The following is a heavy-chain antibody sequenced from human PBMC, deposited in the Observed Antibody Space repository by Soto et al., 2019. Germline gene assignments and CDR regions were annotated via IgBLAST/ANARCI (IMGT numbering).Heavy chain of an antibody. J-gene: IGHJ4*02. CDR3: AKGRYDFGSPYCFDS. D-gene: IGHD3-3*01. V-gene: IGHV3-9*01. CDR1: GLNFDDFA. Sequence: GGSLRLSCVGTGLNFDDFAMHWVRQAPGKGLEWVSGITWNSRVLAYADSVKGRFTISRDNARNSLYLQMDSLRDEDTALYYCAKGRYDFGSPYCFDSWGQGTLVTVSS. CDR2: ITWNSRVL.